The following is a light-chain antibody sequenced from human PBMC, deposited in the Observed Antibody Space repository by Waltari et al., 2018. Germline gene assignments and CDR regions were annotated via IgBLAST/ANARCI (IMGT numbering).Light chain of an antibody. CDR3: SSYTGSSTLLV. CDR2: EGT. J-gene: IGLJ2*01. V-gene: IGLV2-14*01. Sequence: QSALTQPASVSGSPGQSITISCTGTTSDIGNHDYVPWYQQNPAKAPKLLCYEGTTRPSGVSTRFSGSRSDSTASLTISGLQADDEAHYYCSSYTGSSTLLVFGGGTDLTVL. CDR1: TSDIGNHDY.